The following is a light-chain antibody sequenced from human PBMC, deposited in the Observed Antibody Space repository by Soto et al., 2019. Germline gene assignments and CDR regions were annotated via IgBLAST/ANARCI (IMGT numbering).Light chain of an antibody. Sequence: ILVTQSPPSLSASVGDRVTITCRTSQSIINFLNWYQQKPGKAPDLLIYAASTLQSGVPSGFSCSVSGTDFTLTISSLQPEDSATYYCHQSYIAPWAFGQGTRVEIK. CDR1: QSIINF. V-gene: IGKV1-39*01. J-gene: IGKJ1*01. CDR3: HQSYIAPWA. CDR2: AAS.